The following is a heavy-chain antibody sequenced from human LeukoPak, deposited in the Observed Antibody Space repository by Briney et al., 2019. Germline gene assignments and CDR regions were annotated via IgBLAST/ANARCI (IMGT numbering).Heavy chain of an antibody. CDR1: GGSFSGYY. CDR3: ARGKQLVREDWFDP. J-gene: IGHJ5*02. V-gene: IGHV4-34*01. Sequence: SETLSLTCAVYGGSFSGYYWSWIRQPPGKGLEWIGEINHSGSTNYNPSLKSRVTISVDTSKNQFSLKLSSVTAADTAVYYCARGKQLVREDWFDPWGQGTLVTVSS. CDR2: INHSGST. D-gene: IGHD6-6*01.